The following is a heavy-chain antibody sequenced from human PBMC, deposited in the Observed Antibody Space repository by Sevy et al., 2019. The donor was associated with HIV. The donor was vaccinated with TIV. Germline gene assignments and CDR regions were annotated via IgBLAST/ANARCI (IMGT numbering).Heavy chain of an antibody. CDR2: VYPNSGGT. J-gene: IGHJ6*02. Sequence: ASVKVSCKASGYTFTDDYLHWVRQAPGQGLEWMGRVYPNSGGTNYAQKFQGRVTMTRDTSISTAYMELSRLRFDDTAVYYCARDGSGGTTNSGMDVWGQETTVTVSS. CDR1: GYTFTDDY. D-gene: IGHD1-7*01. V-gene: IGHV1-2*06. CDR3: ARDGSGGTTNSGMDV.